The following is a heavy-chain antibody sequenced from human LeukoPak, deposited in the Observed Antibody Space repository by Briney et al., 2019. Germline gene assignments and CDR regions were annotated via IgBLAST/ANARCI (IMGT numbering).Heavy chain of an antibody. D-gene: IGHD6-19*01. J-gene: IGHJ5*02. V-gene: IGHV1-69*04. Sequence: GPTVKVSCKASGGTFSSYAISWVRQAPGQGLEWMGRIIPILGTANYAQKFQGRVTITADKSTSTAYMELSSLRSEDTAVYYCARDVAVAGIVNWFDPWGQGTLVTVSS. CDR1: GGTFSSYA. CDR2: IIPILGTA. CDR3: ARDVAVAGIVNWFDP.